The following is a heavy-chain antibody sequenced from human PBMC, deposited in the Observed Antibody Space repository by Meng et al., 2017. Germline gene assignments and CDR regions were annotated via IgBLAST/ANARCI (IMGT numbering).Heavy chain of an antibody. CDR2: ISSSSSYI. J-gene: IGHJ5*02. CDR3: VRVISGWSYNWFDP. Sequence: VQGVESGGGLVKPGGSLRLSCAAAGFSFSSYSMNRVRQAQGKGLEWVSSISSSSSYIYYADSVKGRFTISSDNAKNSLYLQMNSLRAEDTAVYYCVRVISGWSYNWFDPWGQGTLVTVSS. V-gene: IGHV3-21*01. D-gene: IGHD6-19*01. CDR1: GFSFSSYS.